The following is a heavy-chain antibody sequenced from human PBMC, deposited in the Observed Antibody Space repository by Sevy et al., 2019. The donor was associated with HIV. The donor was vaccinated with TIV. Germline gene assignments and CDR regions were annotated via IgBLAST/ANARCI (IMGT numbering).Heavy chain of an antibody. CDR1: GYSFTSYW. D-gene: IGHD3-22*01. CDR2: IDPSDSYT. Sequence: GESLKTSCKGSGYSFTSYWISWVRQMPGKGLEWMGRIDPSDSYTNYSPSFQGHVTISTDKSISTAYLQWSSLKASDTAMYYCARHGSLYYDGGGYSPDIRGQGTMVTVSS. CDR3: ARHGSLYYDGGGYSPDI. V-gene: IGHV5-10-1*01. J-gene: IGHJ3*02.